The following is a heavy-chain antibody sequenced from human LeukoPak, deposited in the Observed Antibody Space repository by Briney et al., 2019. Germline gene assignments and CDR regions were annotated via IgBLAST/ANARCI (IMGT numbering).Heavy chain of an antibody. V-gene: IGHV4-59*08. CDR2: IYYSGST. D-gene: IGHD6-19*01. Sequence: PSETLSLTCTVSGGSISSYYWSWIRQPPGKGLEWIGYIYYSGSTNYNPSLKSRVTTSVDTSKNQFSLKLSSVTAADTAVYYCAKSDAVAEYYGMDVWGQGTTVTVSS. CDR1: GGSISSYY. CDR3: AKSDAVAEYYGMDV. J-gene: IGHJ6*02.